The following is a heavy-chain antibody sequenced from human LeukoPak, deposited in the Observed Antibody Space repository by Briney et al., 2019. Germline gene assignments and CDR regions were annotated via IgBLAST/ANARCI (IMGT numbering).Heavy chain of an antibody. D-gene: IGHD3-3*01. V-gene: IGHV4-31*03. Sequence: PSQTLSLTCTVSGGSISSGGYYWSWIRQHPGKGLEWIGYIYYSGSTYYNPSLKSRVTISVDTSKNQFSLKLSSVTAADTAVYYCARDLPLHYDFWSGYYPATGAFDIWGQGTMVTVSS. J-gene: IGHJ3*02. CDR2: IYYSGST. CDR1: GGSISSGGYY. CDR3: ARDLPLHYDFWSGYYPATGAFDI.